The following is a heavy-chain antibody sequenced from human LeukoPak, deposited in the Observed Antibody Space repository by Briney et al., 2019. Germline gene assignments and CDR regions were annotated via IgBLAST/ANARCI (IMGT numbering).Heavy chain of an antibody. V-gene: IGHV4-31*11. Sequence: SETLSLTCAVYGGSFSGYYWSWIRQHPGKGLEWIGYIYYSGSTYYNPSLKSRVTISVDTSKNQFSLKLSSVTAADTAVYYCAGYFRELDIWGQGTMVTVSS. J-gene: IGHJ3*02. CDR2: IYYSGST. CDR1: GGSFSGYY. D-gene: IGHD3-10*01. CDR3: AGYFRELDI.